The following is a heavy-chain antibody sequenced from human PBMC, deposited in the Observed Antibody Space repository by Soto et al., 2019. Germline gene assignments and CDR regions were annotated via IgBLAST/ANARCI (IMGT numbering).Heavy chain of an antibody. CDR3: ATRYTGRFY. V-gene: IGHV4-4*02. CDR2: SHQSGNT. CDR1: GVSISSHDW. D-gene: IGHD2-2*02. Sequence: QVQLQESGPGLVKPSGTLSLTCAVSGVSISSHDWWTWVRQPPGKGLEWIGESHQSGNTNYNSSLESRFTISLDKSKNQFSLKLTSVTVADTAVYYCATRYTGRFYWGQGTLVTVSS. J-gene: IGHJ4*02.